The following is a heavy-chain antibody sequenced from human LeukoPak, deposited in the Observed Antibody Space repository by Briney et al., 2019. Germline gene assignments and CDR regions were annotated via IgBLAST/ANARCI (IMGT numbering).Heavy chain of an antibody. V-gene: IGHV3-23*01. D-gene: IGHD2-15*01. CDR2: ISSTGGTT. CDR3: AKNGDRGAYCTGGTCYPYFYYYMDV. Sequence: GGSLRLSCAASGLTFSSYGMSWVRQAPGKGLEWVSSISSTGGTTYYADSVKGRFTISRDNSKNTLYLQMNSLRAEDTAIYYCAKNGDRGAYCTGGTCYPYFYYYMDVWGKGTTVAI. J-gene: IGHJ6*03. CDR1: GLTFSSYG.